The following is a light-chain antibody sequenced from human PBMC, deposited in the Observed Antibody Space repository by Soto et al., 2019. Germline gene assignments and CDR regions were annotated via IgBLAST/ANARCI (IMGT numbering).Light chain of an antibody. J-gene: IGKJ1*01. CDR2: SAS. V-gene: IGKV3-15*01. Sequence: PGESATLSCRASERVSTNLAWYQQTPGQAPRLLIYSASRRPTDIPVRFSGSGSGAEFTLTISSLQSEDFAIYYCQKYNNLHQTLGQGTKV. CDR1: ERVSTN. CDR3: QKYNNLHQT.